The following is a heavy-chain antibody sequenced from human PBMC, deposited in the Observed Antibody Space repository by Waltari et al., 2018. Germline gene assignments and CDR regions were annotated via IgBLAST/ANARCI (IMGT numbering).Heavy chain of an antibody. Sequence: QVQLQESGPGLVKPSETLSLTCTVSGGSVSSGSYYWSWIRQPPGKGLEWIGYIYYRGSTNYNPSLKSRVTISVDTSKNQFSLKLSSVTAADTAVYYCARDGPPSSNYDFWSGYYSVYYGMDVWGQGTTVTVSS. CDR3: ARDGPPSSNYDFWSGYYSVYYGMDV. CDR2: IYYRGST. CDR1: GGSVSSGSYY. J-gene: IGHJ6*02. V-gene: IGHV4-61*01. D-gene: IGHD3-3*01.